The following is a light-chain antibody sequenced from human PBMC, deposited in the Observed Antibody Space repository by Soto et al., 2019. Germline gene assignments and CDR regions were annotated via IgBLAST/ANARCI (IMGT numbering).Light chain of an antibody. Sequence: EIVLTQSPGALSLSPGERATLSCRASRSVSNSYLAWYQQKPGQAPRLLIYGASTRATGIPERFSGSGSGTDFTLTISRLEPEDFAVYYCQHYVNPLVSFGPGTKVDIK. J-gene: IGKJ3*01. CDR3: QHYVNPLVS. CDR1: RSVSNSY. CDR2: GAS. V-gene: IGKV3-20*01.